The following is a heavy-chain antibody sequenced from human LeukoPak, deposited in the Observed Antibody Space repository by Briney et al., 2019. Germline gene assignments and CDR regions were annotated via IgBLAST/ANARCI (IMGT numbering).Heavy chain of an antibody. V-gene: IGHV1-46*01. CDR2: INPSGGNT. CDR1: GYTFTGYY. Sequence: ASVKVSCKASGYTFTGYYMHWVRQAPGQGLEWMGIINPSGGNTSYAQKFQGRVTMTRDTSTSTVYMELYSLRSEDTAVYYCARAQSGSGSYAYWGQGTLVTVSS. D-gene: IGHD1-26*01. CDR3: ARAQSGSGSYAY. J-gene: IGHJ4*02.